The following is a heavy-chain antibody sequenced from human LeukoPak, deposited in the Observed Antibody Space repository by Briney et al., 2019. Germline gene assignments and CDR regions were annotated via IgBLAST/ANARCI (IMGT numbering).Heavy chain of an antibody. Sequence: PGGSLRLSCAASGISFSDYSMSWIRQAPGKGLAWVSYISTSSSYTNYADSVKGRFTISRDNAKNSLYLQMNSLRAEDTAVYYCARDRYYASGSYNWFDPWGQGTLVTVSS. D-gene: IGHD3-10*01. CDR3: ARDRYYASGSYNWFDP. J-gene: IGHJ5*01. CDR1: GISFSDYS. V-gene: IGHV3-11*05. CDR2: ISTSSSYT.